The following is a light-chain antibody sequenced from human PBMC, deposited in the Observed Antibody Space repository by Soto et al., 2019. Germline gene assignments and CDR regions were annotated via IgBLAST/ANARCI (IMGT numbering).Light chain of an antibody. Sequence: EIVLTQSPGTLSLSPGERATLSCRASQSVSSSYLAWYQQKPGQATRLLIYGASSRATGIPDRFSGSGSGTDFTLTISRLEPEDFAGYYCQQYGSSPLYTFGQGTKLEIK. J-gene: IGKJ2*01. V-gene: IGKV3-20*01. CDR1: QSVSSSY. CDR3: QQYGSSPLYT. CDR2: GAS.